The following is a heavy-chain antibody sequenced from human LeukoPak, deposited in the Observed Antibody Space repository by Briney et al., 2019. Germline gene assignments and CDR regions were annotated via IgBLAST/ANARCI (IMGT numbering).Heavy chain of an antibody. D-gene: IGHD2-15*01. CDR3: ARHSAAEKNNWFDP. Sequence: GASVKVSCKASGYTFTGYYMHWVRQAPGQGLEWMAWINPNSGSTNYAQKFQGRVTMTRDTSISTAYMELSRLTSDDTAVYYCARHSAAEKNNWFDPWGQGTLVTVSS. J-gene: IGHJ5*02. CDR1: GYTFTGYY. CDR2: INPNSGST. V-gene: IGHV1-2*02.